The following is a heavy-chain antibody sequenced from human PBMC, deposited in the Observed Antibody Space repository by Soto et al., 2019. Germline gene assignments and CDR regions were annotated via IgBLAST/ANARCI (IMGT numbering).Heavy chain of an antibody. D-gene: IGHD2-2*01. V-gene: IGHV3-64*01. J-gene: IGHJ5*02. Sequence: GGSLRLSCATSGFTFTSYALNWVRQAPGKGLEYVSAINYNGGSTYYANSVKGRFTISRDNAKNSLYLQMNSLRAEDTAVYYCAREYCSSTSCLNWFDPWGQGTLVTVSS. CDR2: INYNGGST. CDR1: GFTFTSYA. CDR3: AREYCSSTSCLNWFDP.